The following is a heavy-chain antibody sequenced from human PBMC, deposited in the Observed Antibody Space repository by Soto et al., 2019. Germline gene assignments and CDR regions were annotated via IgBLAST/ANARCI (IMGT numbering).Heavy chain of an antibody. D-gene: IGHD6-19*01. CDR3: VKDPSRGGWYGFFLH. CDR1: GFIFSDYA. Sequence: SCSASGFIFSDYAMHWVRLTPGKGLEFVSAISNNGGSTNDAPSVWGRFTISRDNSKNTVYLEMSSLRVEDTAIYYCVKDPSRGGWYGFFLHWGQGXVVTVYS. CDR2: ISNNGGST. J-gene: IGHJ1*01. V-gene: IGHV3-64D*08.